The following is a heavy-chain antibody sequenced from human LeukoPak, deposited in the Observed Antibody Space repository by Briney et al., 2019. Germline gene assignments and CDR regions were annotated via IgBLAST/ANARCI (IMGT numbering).Heavy chain of an antibody. CDR3: ARDYYDSSAFGMDV. J-gene: IGHJ6*02. CDR1: GFTFSSYG. Sequence: GGSLRLSCAVSGFTFSSYGMSWVRQAPGKGLEWVSAISGSDGSTYYADSVKGRFTISRDNSKNTLYLQMNSLRAEDTAVYYCARDYYDSSAFGMDVWGQGTTVTVSS. CDR2: ISGSDGST. D-gene: IGHD3-22*01. V-gene: IGHV3-23*01.